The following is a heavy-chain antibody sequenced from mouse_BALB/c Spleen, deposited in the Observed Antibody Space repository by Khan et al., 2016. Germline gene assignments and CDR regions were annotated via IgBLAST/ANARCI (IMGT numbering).Heavy chain of an antibody. CDR2: INPDSSTI. J-gene: IGHJ3*01. CDR3: ARAGYYGYLVN. Sequence: EVKLLESGGGLVQPGGSLKLSCAASGFDFSRYWMSWVRQAPGKGLEWIGEINPDSSTINYMPSLKDKFIISRDNAKNTLYLQMRKVRSEDTVLYYCARAGYYGYLVNWGQGTLVTVSA. CDR1: GFDFSRYW. D-gene: IGHD1-1*01. V-gene: IGHV4-1*02.